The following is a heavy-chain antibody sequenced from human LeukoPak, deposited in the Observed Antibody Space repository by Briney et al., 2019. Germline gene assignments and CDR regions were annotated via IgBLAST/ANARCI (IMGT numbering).Heavy chain of an antibody. J-gene: IGHJ4*02. D-gene: IGHD4-23*01. CDR1: GFTFSTYG. CDR3: AREEGVDGTSGINN. CDR2: IWYNGNT. Sequence: GGSLRLSCAASGFTFSTYGMHWVRQAPGKGLEWVSDIWYNGNTYYADSVKGRLTISRDNSKSTLYLQMNSLRAEDTAVYYCAREEGVDGTSGINNWGQGTLVIVSS. V-gene: IGHV3-33*01.